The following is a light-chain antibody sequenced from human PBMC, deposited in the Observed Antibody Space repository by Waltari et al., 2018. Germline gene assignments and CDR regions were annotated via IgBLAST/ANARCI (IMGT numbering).Light chain of an antibody. CDR1: SSDIGGSNY. Sequence: QSALTQPASVSGSPGQSITISCTGTSSDIGGSNYVSCYQQVPGKAPKLIIYDVSNRPSGVSSRFSGSKSGNTASLTISGLQAEDEANYYCSSYIDSSTLELFGGGTSLTVL. CDR2: DVS. V-gene: IGLV2-14*03. CDR3: SSYIDSSTLEL. J-gene: IGLJ2*01.